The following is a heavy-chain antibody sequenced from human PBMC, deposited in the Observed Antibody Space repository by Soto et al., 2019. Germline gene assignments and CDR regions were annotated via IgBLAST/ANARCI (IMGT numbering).Heavy chain of an antibody. CDR3: ARDLLGYCSGGSCYSSLGGAFDI. V-gene: IGHV1-2*04. CDR2: INPNSGGT. CDR1: GYTFAGYY. Sequence: ASVKVSYKASGYTFAGYYMHWVRQAPGQGLEWMGWINPNSGGTNYAQKFQGWVTMTRDTSISTAYMELSRLRSDDTAVYYCARDLLGYCSGGSCYSSLGGAFDIWGQGTMVTVSS. D-gene: IGHD2-15*01. J-gene: IGHJ3*02.